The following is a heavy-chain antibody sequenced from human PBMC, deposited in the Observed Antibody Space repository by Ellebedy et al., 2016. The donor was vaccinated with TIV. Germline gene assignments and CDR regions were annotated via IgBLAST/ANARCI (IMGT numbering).Heavy chain of an antibody. D-gene: IGHD3-10*01. CDR1: GYSFTSYW. CDR3: ARRGMVGSDQNWFDP. Sequence: GESLKISCKGSGYSFTSYWIGWVRQMPGKGLEWMGIIYPGDSDTRYSPSFQGQVTISADKSISTAYLQWSSLKASDTAMYYCARRGMVGSDQNWFDPWGQGTLVTVSS. CDR2: IYPGDSDT. J-gene: IGHJ5*02. V-gene: IGHV5-51*01.